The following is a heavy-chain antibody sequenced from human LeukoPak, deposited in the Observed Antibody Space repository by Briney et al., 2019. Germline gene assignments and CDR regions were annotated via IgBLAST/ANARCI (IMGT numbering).Heavy chain of an antibody. CDR1: GFTFSSYG. CDR2: ISYEGSNK. J-gene: IGHJ6*02. V-gene: IGHV3-30*18. Sequence: PGGSLRLSCAASGFTFSSYGMHWVRQAPGKGLEWVAVISYEGSNKYYADSVKGRFTISRDNSKNTLYLQMNSLRAEDTAVYYCAKDNYYDSSGYHYYYYYYGMDVWGQGTTVTVSS. D-gene: IGHD3-22*01. CDR3: AKDNYYDSSGYHYYYYYYGMDV.